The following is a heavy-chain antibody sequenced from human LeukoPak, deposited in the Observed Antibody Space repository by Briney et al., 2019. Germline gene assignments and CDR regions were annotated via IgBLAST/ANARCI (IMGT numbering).Heavy chain of an antibody. V-gene: IGHV1-2*02. CDR2: INPNSGGT. J-gene: IGHJ4*02. CDR1: GYTFTGYY. D-gene: IGHD3-22*01. CDR3: ARDLHYDSSGYLYYFDY. Sequence: ASVKVSCKASGYTFTGYYMHWVRQAPGQGLEWMGWINPNSGGTNYAQKLQGRVTMTTDTSTSTAYMELRSLRSDDTAVYYCARDLHYDSSGYLYYFDYWGQGTLVTVSS.